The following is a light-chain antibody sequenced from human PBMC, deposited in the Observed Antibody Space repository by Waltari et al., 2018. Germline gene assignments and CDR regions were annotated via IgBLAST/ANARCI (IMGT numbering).Light chain of an antibody. CDR3: AAWGDSLNGRV. CDR2: SNN. CDR1: SSTIGGNT. J-gene: IGLJ2*01. Sequence: QSVLPQPPSASGTPGQRVSISYSGSSSTIGGNTVNWNQHPPGTAPKLPSYSNNQRPSGVPDRFSGSKSGTSASLAISGLQSDDEANYYCAAWGDSLNGRVFGGGTKLTVL. V-gene: IGLV1-44*01.